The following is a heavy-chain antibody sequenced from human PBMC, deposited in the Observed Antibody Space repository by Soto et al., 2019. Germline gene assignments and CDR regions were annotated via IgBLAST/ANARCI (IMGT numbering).Heavy chain of an antibody. Sequence: QVQLQQWGAGLLKPSETLSLTCAVYGGSFSGYYWSWIRQPPGKGLEWIGEINHSGSTNNNPSLKSRVTXSXDXXKNQFSLKLSSVTAADTAVYYCARGLRSWTYYFDYWGQGILVTVSS. CDR3: ARGLRSWTYYFDY. CDR2: INHSGST. J-gene: IGHJ4*02. D-gene: IGHD6-13*01. CDR1: GGSFSGYY. V-gene: IGHV4-34*01.